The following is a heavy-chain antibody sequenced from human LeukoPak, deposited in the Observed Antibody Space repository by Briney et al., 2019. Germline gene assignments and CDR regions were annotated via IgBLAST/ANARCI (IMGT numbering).Heavy chain of an antibody. J-gene: IGHJ6*03. D-gene: IGHD7-27*01. CDR2: IYYSGST. CDR3: ARGVGIYYYYYYYMDV. Sequence: SQTLSLTCTVSGGSISSGGYYWNWIRQHPGKSLEWIGYIYYSGSTYYNPSLKSRVTISVDTSKNQFSLKLSSVTAADTAVYYCARGVGIYYYYYYYMDVWGKGTTVTVSS. V-gene: IGHV4-31*03. CDR1: GGSISSGGYY.